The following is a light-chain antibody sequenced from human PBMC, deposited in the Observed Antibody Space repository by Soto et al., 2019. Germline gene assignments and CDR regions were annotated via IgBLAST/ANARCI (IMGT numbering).Light chain of an antibody. V-gene: IGKV3-15*01. J-gene: IGKJ1*01. CDR1: QSVGSS. Sequence: EIVMTQSPATLSVSPGERVTLPCRASQSVGSSLAWYQQKPGQAPRLLIYGASTRATAIPARFSGSGSGTEFTLTISSLQSEDFAVYYCQQYNNWPRTFGQGTKVEIK. CDR3: QQYNNWPRT. CDR2: GAS.